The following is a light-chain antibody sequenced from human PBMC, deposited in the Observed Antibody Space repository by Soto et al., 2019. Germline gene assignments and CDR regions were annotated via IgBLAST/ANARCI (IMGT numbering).Light chain of an antibody. J-gene: IGKJ1*01. CDR3: LQHNNYPRGT. CDR1: QGIRNX. Sequence: DIQMTQSPSSLSASVGDRVTITCRASQGIRNXXGWSQQQPAKAPKRLIYAASSLHSGVPSRFSGSGSGTEFTLTITSLQPEDFATYYCLQHNNYPRGTFGQGTKAEIK. V-gene: IGKV1-17*01. CDR2: AAS.